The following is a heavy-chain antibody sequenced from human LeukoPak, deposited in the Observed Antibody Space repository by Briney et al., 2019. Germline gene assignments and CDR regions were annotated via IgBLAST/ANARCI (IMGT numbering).Heavy chain of an antibody. CDR2: IIQDGSEK. Sequence: PGGSLRLSCAASGFTFSSYSMNWVRQAPGKGLEWVANIIQDGSEKYYVDSVKGRFTISRDNAKNSLYLQLNSLRAEDTAVYYCARDCTSTSCFDYWGQGTLVTVSS. CDR3: ARDCTSTSCFDY. V-gene: IGHV3-7*01. D-gene: IGHD2-2*01. J-gene: IGHJ4*02. CDR1: GFTFSSYS.